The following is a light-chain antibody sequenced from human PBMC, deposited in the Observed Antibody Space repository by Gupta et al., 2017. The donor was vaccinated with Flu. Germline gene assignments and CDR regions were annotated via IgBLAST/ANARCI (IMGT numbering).Light chain of an antibody. J-gene: IGLJ3*02. CDR1: SSDVGGYNY. CDR3: CSYAGSYTWV. V-gene: IGLV2-11*03. CDR2: DVS. Sequence: SVTISCTGTSSDVGGYNYVSWYQQHPDRAPKLMIYDVSRRPSGVPDRFSGSKSGNTASLTISGLQAEDEADYYCCSYAGSYTWVFGGGTKLTVL.